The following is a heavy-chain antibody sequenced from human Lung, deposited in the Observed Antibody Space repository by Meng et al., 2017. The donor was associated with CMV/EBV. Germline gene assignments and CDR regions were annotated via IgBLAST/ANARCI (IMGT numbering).Heavy chain of an antibody. CDR1: GGSISGYY. V-gene: IGHV4-59*01. CDR3: ARRAGGNGVVATLCYGPDG. CDR2: IYYTGST. Sequence: SETXSLTCAVSGGSISGYYWSWIRQLPGKGLEWIGYIYYTGSTNYNPSLKSRVIISLDTSKNQFSLKLRSVTAADTPVYHCARRAGGNGVVATLCYGPDGWXQGTXVTVSS. D-gene: IGHD4-23*01. J-gene: IGHJ6*02.